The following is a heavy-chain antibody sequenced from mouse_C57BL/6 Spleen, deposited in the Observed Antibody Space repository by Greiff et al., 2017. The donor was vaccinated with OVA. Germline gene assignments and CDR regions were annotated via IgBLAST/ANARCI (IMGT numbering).Heavy chain of an antibody. J-gene: IGHJ4*01. CDR2: ISDGGSYT. D-gene: IGHD2-1*01. CDR3: ARDGGNSYAMDY. CDR1: GFTFSSYA. V-gene: IGHV5-4*01. Sequence: DVQLQESGGGLVKPGGSLKLSCAASGFTFSSYAMSWVRQTPEKRLEWVATISDGGSYTYYPDNVKGRFTISRDNTKNNLYLQMSHLKSEDTAMYYCARDGGNSYAMDYWGQGTSVTVSS.